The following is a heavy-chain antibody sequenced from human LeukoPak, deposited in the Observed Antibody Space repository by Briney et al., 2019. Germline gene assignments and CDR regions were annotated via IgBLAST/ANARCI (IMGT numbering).Heavy chain of an antibody. CDR1: GFTFSSYA. CDR3: AKDPLLTGYSSGRTISPVSDY. J-gene: IGHJ4*02. V-gene: IGHV3-23*01. D-gene: IGHD6-19*01. CDR2: ISGSGGST. Sequence: GGSLRLSCAASGFTFSSYAMSWVRQAPGKGLEWVSAISGSGGSTYYADSVKGRFTISRDNSKNTLYLQMNSLRAEDTAVYYCAKDPLLTGYSSGRTISPVSDYWGQGTLVTVSS.